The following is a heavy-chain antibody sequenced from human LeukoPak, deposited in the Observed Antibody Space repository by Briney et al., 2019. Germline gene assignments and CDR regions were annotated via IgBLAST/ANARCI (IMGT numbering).Heavy chain of an antibody. CDR2: IIPIFGTA. J-gene: IGHJ5*02. D-gene: IGHD2-21*02. CDR1: GGTFSSHA. V-gene: IGHV1-69*13. CDR3: ARVGADCGGDCYHLNWFDP. Sequence: ASVKVSCKASGGTFSSHAISWVRQAPGQGLEWMGGIIPIFGTANYAQKFQGRVTITADESTSTAYMELSSLRSEDTAVYYCARVGADCGGDCYHLNWFDPWGQGTLVTVSS.